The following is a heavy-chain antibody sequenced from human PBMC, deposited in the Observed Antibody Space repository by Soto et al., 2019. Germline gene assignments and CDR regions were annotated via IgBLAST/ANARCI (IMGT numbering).Heavy chain of an antibody. J-gene: IGHJ4*02. V-gene: IGHV1-18*01. CDR2: TSTFNGEA. CDR3: ARDLDGSGSYFTDY. D-gene: IGHD3-10*01. CDR1: GYSFTSAG. Sequence: QVQLVQSGAEVKKPGASVKVSCKASGYSFTSAGISWVRQAPGQGPEWMGWTSTFNGEAKYAQKLQGRVTMTTATSTTTAYMELRSLTSDDTAVYYCARDLDGSGSYFTDYWGQGTLVTVAS.